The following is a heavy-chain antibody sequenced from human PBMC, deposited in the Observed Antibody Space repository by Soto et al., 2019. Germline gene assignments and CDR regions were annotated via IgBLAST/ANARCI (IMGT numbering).Heavy chain of an antibody. Sequence: ESGGGVVQPGRSLRLSCAASGFTFSTYGMHWVRQAPGKGLEWVALISYDRSNKYYADSVKGRFTISRGNSQNTLYLQMNSLRAEDTAVYYCAKDSNYDSSGAFDIWGQGTMVTVSS. CDR1: GFTFSTYG. J-gene: IGHJ3*02. V-gene: IGHV3-30*18. CDR2: ISYDRSNK. CDR3: AKDSNYDSSGAFDI. D-gene: IGHD3-22*01.